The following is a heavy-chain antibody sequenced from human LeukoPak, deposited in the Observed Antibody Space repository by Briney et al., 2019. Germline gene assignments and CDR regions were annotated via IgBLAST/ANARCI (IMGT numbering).Heavy chain of an antibody. CDR1: GGSISSYY. Sequence: SETLSLTCTVSGGSISSYYWSWIRQPPGKGLEWIGYIYYSGSTNYNASLKSRVTISVDTSKNQFPLKLSSVTAADTAVYYCARDRYSSGRYGIYYYYGMDVWGQGTTVTVSS. V-gene: IGHV4-59*01. J-gene: IGHJ6*02. CDR3: ARDRYSSGRYGIYYYYGMDV. D-gene: IGHD6-19*01. CDR2: IYYSGST.